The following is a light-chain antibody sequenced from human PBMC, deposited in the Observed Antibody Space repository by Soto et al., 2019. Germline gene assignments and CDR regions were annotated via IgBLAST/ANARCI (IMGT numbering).Light chain of an antibody. CDR1: SSDVGGYNY. J-gene: IGLJ1*01. Sequence: QSALTQPASVYGSPGQSITISCTGTSSDVGGYNYVSWYQQHPGKAPKLMIYDVSNRPSGVSNRFSGSKSGDTASLTISGLQAEDEADYYCNSYTSSSTLVFGTGTKVTVL. CDR3: NSYTSSSTLV. V-gene: IGLV2-14*01. CDR2: DVS.